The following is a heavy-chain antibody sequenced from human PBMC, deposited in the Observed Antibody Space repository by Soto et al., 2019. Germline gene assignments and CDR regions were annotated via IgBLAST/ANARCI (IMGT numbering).Heavy chain of an antibody. D-gene: IGHD3-10*01. CDR3: AKVRGVRGVIDPFDY. Sequence: GGSLRLSCAASGFTFSSYAMSWVRQAPGKGLEWVSAISGSGGSTYYADSVKGRFTISRDNSKNTLYLQMNSLRAEDTAVYYCAKVRGVRGVIDPFDYWGQGTLVTVSS. J-gene: IGHJ4*02. CDR2: ISGSGGST. V-gene: IGHV3-23*01. CDR1: GFTFSSYA.